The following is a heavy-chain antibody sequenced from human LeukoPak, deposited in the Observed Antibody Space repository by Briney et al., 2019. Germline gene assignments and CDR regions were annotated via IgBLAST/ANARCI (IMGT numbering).Heavy chain of an antibody. V-gene: IGHV4-59*01. D-gene: IGHD3-22*01. Sequence: SETPSLTCTVSGGSISGYYWSWIRQPPGKGLEWIGYIYYSGSTKYNPSLKSRVTMSVDTSRNQFSLKLSSVTAADTAVYYCARGGLENGYHSNDGFDIWGQGTMVTVSS. CDR2: IYYSGST. CDR3: ARGGLENGYHSNDGFDI. CDR1: GGSISGYY. J-gene: IGHJ3*02.